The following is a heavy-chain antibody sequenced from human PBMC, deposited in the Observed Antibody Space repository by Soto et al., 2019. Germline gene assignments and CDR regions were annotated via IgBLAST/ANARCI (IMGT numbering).Heavy chain of an antibody. Sequence: GGSLRLSCAASGFTFSSYAMSWVRQAPGKGLEWVSAISGSGGSTYYADSVKGRFTISRDNSKNTLYLQMNSLRAEDTAVYYCAKLSIAAAGTWGYFDYWGQGTLVTVSS. V-gene: IGHV3-23*01. CDR3: AKLSIAAAGTWGYFDY. D-gene: IGHD6-13*01. CDR2: ISGSGGST. J-gene: IGHJ4*02. CDR1: GFTFSSYA.